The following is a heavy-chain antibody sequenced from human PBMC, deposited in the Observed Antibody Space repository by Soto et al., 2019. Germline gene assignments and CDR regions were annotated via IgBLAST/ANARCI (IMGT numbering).Heavy chain of an antibody. Sequence: GGSLRLSCEVSGFTFTTYWMHWVRQVPGKGLVWVSRINVDGSTTSYVDSVKGRFTISRDNAKNTVYLQMNSLTVEDTAVYYCARGDRGGFDLWGQGTTVTVSS. CDR1: GFTFTTYW. J-gene: IGHJ3*01. D-gene: IGHD2-21*02. V-gene: IGHV3-74*01. CDR2: INVDGSTT. CDR3: ARGDRGGFDL.